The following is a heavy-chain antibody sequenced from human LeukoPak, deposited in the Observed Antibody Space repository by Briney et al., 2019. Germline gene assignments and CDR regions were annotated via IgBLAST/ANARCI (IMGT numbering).Heavy chain of an antibody. CDR1: GFTFSSYT. CDR2: ISSSSTTI. D-gene: IGHD4-23*01. Sequence: PGGSLRLSCSASGFTFSSYTMNWVRQAPGKGLEWVSYISSSSTTIYYADSVKGRFTISRDNAKNSLYLQMNSLRAEDTAVYYCASTTVVNALDYWGQGTLVTVSS. J-gene: IGHJ4*02. CDR3: ASTTVVNALDY. V-gene: IGHV3-48*04.